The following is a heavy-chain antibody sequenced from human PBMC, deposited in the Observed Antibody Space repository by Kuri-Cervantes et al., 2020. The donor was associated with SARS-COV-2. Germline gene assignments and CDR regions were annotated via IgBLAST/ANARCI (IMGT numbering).Heavy chain of an antibody. D-gene: IGHD3-10*01. Sequence: GESLKISCAVSGFTFTRHAMHWVRQAPGKGLEWVALISYDGSNKFYADSVKGRFTISRDNSKNTLYLQMNSLRAEDTAVYYCARVSVGSGSNYFDYWGQGTLVTVSS. J-gene: IGHJ4*02. V-gene: IGHV3-30*03. CDR2: ISYDGSNK. CDR1: GFTFTRHA. CDR3: ARVSVGSGSNYFDY.